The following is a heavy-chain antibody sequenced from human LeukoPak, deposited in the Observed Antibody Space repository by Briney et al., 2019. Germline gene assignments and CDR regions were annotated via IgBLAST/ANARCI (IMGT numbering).Heavy chain of an antibody. J-gene: IGHJ4*02. CDR3: ARGGRGHDYGDYSFDY. CDR2: ISYDGSNK. Sequence: GGSPRLSCAASGFTFSSYAMHWVRQAPGKGLEWVAVISYDGSNKYYADSVKGRFTISRDNSKNTLYLQMNSLRAEDTAVYYCARGGRGHDYGDYSFDYWGQGTLVTVSS. V-gene: IGHV3-30*04. D-gene: IGHD4-17*01. CDR1: GFTFSSYA.